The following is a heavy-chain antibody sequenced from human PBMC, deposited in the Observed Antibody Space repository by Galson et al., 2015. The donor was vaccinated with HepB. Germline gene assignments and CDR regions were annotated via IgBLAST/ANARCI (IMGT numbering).Heavy chain of an antibody. J-gene: IGHJ4*02. Sequence: SVKVSCKASGYTFTSYYMHWVRQAPGQGLEWMGIINPSGGSTSYAQKLQGRVTMTRDTSTSTVYMELSSLRSEDTAVYYCARGYGGNRGPLSYFDYWGQGTLVTVSS. CDR1: GYTFTSYY. CDR2: INPSGGST. D-gene: IGHD4-23*01. CDR3: ARGYGGNRGPLSYFDY. V-gene: IGHV1-46*04.